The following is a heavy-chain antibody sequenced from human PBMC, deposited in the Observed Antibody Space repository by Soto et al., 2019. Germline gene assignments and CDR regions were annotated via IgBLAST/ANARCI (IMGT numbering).Heavy chain of an antibody. D-gene: IGHD6-6*01. V-gene: IGHV3-30*18. Sequence: QVQLVESGGGVVQPGRSLRLSCAASGFIFSSYGMHWVRQAPDKGLEWVAVISYDGSNKYYADSVKGRFTISRDNSKNTLYLQMNSLRAEDTAVYYCAKDLEQLVRIWEWSRFDYWGQGTLVTVSS. J-gene: IGHJ4*02. CDR1: GFIFSSYG. CDR3: AKDLEQLVRIWEWSRFDY. CDR2: ISYDGSNK.